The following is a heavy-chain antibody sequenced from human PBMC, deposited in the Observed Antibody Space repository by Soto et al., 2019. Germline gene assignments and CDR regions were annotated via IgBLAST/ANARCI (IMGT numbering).Heavy chain of an antibody. Sequence: ETLSLTCAVYGGSFSGYYWSWIRQPPGKGLEWIGEINHSGSTNYNPSLKSRVTISVDTSKNQFSLKLSSVTAADTAVYYCARGRSIAARRSSLYYYYMDVWGKGTTV. CDR1: GGSFSGYY. CDR2: INHSGST. CDR3: ARGRSIAARRSSLYYYYMDV. D-gene: IGHD6-6*01. J-gene: IGHJ6*03. V-gene: IGHV4-34*01.